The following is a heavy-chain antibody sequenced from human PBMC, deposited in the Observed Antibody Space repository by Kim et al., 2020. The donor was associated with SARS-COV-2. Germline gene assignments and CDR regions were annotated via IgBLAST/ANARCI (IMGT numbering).Heavy chain of an antibody. V-gene: IGHV3-9*01. D-gene: IGHD3-10*01. CDR3: AKYYGSGSYYFDY. Sequence: YAESVKGRLTISRDTAKNSLYLQMNSLRAEDTALYYCAKYYGSGSYYFDYWGQGTLVTVSS. J-gene: IGHJ4*02.